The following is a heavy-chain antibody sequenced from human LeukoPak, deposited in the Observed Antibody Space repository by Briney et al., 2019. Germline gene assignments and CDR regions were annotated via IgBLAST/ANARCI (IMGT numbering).Heavy chain of an antibody. CDR1: GFTFSSYG. Sequence: GGSLRLSCAASGFTFSSYGMRWVRQAPDKGLEWVAVIWSDGSNKYYADSVKGRFTISRDNSKNTLYLQMNSLRAEDTAVYYCARDLSEWGLRYGASGPFDYWGQGTLVTVSS. J-gene: IGHJ4*02. V-gene: IGHV3-33*01. CDR3: ARDLSEWGLRYGASGPFDY. CDR2: IWSDGSNK. D-gene: IGHD1-26*01.